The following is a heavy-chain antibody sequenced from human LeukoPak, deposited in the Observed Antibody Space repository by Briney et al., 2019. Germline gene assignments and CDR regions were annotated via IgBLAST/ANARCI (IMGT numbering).Heavy chain of an antibody. CDR1: GGSISSSSYY. D-gene: IGHD2-2*01. CDR3: ARYCSSISCFYFDY. CDR2: IYYSGST. V-gene: IGHV4-39*07. J-gene: IGHJ4*02. Sequence: SETLSLTCTVSGGSISSSSYYWGWIRQPPGKGLEWIGSIYYSGSTYYTPSLKSRLTISVDTSKNQFSLKLSSVTAADTAVYYCARYCSSISCFYFDYWGQGTLVTVSS.